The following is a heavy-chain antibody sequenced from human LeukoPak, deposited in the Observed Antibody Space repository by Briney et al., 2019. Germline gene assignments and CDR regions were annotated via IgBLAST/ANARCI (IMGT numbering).Heavy chain of an antibody. Sequence: GASVKVSCKASGYTFSTCGINWVRQAPGQGLEWMGWINTNNGNTNYAQKFQGRVTMTRDTSTSTAYMELRSLGSDDTAVYYCARKGCFDNCYLFDYWGQGTLVTVSS. J-gene: IGHJ4*02. V-gene: IGHV1-18*01. CDR3: ARKGCFDNCYLFDY. CDR2: INTNNGNT. CDR1: GYTFSTCG. D-gene: IGHD1-20*01.